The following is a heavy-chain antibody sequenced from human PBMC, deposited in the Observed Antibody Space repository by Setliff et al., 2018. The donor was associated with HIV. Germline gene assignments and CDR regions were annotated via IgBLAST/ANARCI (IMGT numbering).Heavy chain of an antibody. CDR3: ARGGINMIVVVIRGPFDY. CDR2: IHHGGGT. Sequence: SETLSLTCAVYGGSFGDQFWNWIRQSPGKGLEWIGEIHHGGGTKYNPSLKSRVTVSLDMSKNQFSLKLNSLTAADTGVYYCARGGINMIVVVIRGPFDYWGQGTLVTVSS. CDR1: GGSFGDQF. D-gene: IGHD3-22*01. J-gene: IGHJ4*02. V-gene: IGHV4-34*01.